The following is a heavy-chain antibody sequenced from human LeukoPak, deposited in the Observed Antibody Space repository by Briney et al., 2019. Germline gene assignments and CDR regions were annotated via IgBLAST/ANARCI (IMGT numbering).Heavy chain of an antibody. Sequence: GGSLRLSCAASGFTFSTYAMSWVRQAPGKGLEWVPSISGTVSTTYYADSVKGRFTISRDNSNNTLYLQMNSLRAEDSAVYYCAKGRTTDFWGQGTLVTVSS. CDR1: GFTFSTYA. CDR3: AKGRTTDF. CDR2: ISGTVSTT. D-gene: IGHD1-1*01. V-gene: IGHV3-23*01. J-gene: IGHJ4*02.